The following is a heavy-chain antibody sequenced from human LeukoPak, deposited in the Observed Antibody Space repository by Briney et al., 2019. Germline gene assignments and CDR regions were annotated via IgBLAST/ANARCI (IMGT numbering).Heavy chain of an antibody. CDR2: IVVGSGNT. J-gene: IGHJ3*02. D-gene: IGHD3-10*01. Sequence: GASVKVSCKASGFTFTSSAMQWVRQARGQRLEWIGWIVVGSGNTNYAQKFQERVTITRDMSTSTAYMELSSLRSKDTAVYYCAATGGQGDAFDIWGQGTMVTVSS. CDR3: AATGGQGDAFDI. CDR1: GFTFTSSA. V-gene: IGHV1-58*02.